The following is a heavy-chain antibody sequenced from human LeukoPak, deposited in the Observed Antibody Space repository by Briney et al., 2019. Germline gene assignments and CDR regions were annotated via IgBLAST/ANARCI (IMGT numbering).Heavy chain of an antibody. V-gene: IGHV3-30*18. Sequence: GGSLRLSCAASGFTFSSYGMHWVRQAPGKGVEWVAVISYDGSNKYYADSVKGRFTISRDNSKNTLYMEMNSLRAEDMAVYYCAKTPLNYYDSSGETGFDYWGQGTLVTVSS. J-gene: IGHJ4*02. CDR1: GFTFSSYG. D-gene: IGHD3-22*01. CDR3: AKTPLNYYDSSGETGFDY. CDR2: ISYDGSNK.